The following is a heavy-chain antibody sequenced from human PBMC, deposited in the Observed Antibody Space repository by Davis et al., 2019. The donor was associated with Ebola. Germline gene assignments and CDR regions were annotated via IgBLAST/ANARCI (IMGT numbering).Heavy chain of an antibody. Sequence: GESLKISCAASGFRFSAYWMTWIRQAPGKGLEWVAYITSGDPRTYYADSVKGRFIISRDNAKNSLYLQMNSLRADDTALYYCARDPGVGYDTFSMDVWGQGTTVTVSS. CDR2: ITSGDPRT. CDR1: GFRFSAYW. V-gene: IGHV3-11*01. J-gene: IGHJ6*02. CDR3: ARDPGVGYDTFSMDV. D-gene: IGHD5-12*01.